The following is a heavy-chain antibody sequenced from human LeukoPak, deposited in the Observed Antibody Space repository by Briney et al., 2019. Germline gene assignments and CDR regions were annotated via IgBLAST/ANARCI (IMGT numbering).Heavy chain of an antibody. Sequence: GESLKISCKGPGYSFTSYWIGWVRQMSGKGLECMGVIYPGDSDTRYSPSFQGQVTISADKSINTAYLQWSSLKASDTAMYYCARRIVVAGSYAFNIWGQRTMVTVSS. CDR1: GYSFTSYW. V-gene: IGHV5-51*01. J-gene: IGHJ3*02. CDR2: IYPGDSDT. CDR3: ARRIVVAGSYAFNI. D-gene: IGHD6-19*01.